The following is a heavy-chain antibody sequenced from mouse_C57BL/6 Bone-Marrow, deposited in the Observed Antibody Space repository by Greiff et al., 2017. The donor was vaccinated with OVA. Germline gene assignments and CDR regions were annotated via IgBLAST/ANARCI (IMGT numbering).Heavy chain of an antibody. CDR2: ISGGGSYT. Sequence: EVQLVESGGDLVKPGGSLKLSCAASGFTFSSYGMSWVRQTPDKRLEWVATISGGGSYTYYPDSVKGRFTISRDNAKNTLYLQMSSLKSEDTAMYYCARHYGSSWGDAMDYWGQGTSVTVSS. V-gene: IGHV5-6*01. CDR3: ARHYGSSWGDAMDY. J-gene: IGHJ4*01. D-gene: IGHD1-1*01. CDR1: GFTFSSYG.